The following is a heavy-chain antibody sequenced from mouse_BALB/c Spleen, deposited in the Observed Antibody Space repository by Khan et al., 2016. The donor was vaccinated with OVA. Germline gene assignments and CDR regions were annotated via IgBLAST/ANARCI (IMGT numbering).Heavy chain of an antibody. CDR2: IWSDGST. CDR1: GFSLTNYG. J-gene: IGHJ4*01. D-gene: IGHD2-10*01. V-gene: IGHV2-6-1*01. Sequence: QVQLKQSGPGLVAPSQSLSITCTISGFSLTNYGVHWVRQPPGKGLEWLVVIWSDGSTAYNSALNSRLNISKDNSKSQVFLKMNSLQTDDTAMYYCARQPYYHYYIMDYWGQGTSVTVSS. CDR3: ARQPYYHYYIMDY.